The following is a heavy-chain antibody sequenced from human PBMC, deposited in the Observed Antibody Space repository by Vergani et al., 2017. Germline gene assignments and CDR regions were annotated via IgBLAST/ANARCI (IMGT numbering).Heavy chain of an antibody. J-gene: IGHJ3*02. CDR2: ISSSSSYI. V-gene: IGHV3-21*01. Sequence: EVQLVESGGGLVKPGGSLRLSCAASGFTFSSYSMNWVRQAPGKGLEWVSSISSSSSYIYYADSVKGRFTISRDNAKNSLYLQMNSLRAEDTAVYYCARDGSNYYDSSGYYYVGGDAFDIWGQGTMVTVSS. CDR1: GFTFSSYS. D-gene: IGHD3-22*01. CDR3: ARDGSNYYDSSGYYYVGGDAFDI.